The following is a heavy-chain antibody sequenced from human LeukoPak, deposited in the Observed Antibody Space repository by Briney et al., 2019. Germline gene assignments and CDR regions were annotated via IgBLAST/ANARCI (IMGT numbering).Heavy chain of an antibody. Sequence: GGSLRLSCAASGFTFSSYSMNWVRQAPGKGLEWVSSISSSSSYIYYADSVKGRFTVSRDNAKNSLYLQMNSLRAEDTAVYYCARDLPGRAYYFDYWGQGTLVTVSS. CDR3: ARDLPGRAYYFDY. J-gene: IGHJ4*02. CDR2: ISSSSSYI. V-gene: IGHV3-21*01. D-gene: IGHD3-10*01. CDR1: GFTFSSYS.